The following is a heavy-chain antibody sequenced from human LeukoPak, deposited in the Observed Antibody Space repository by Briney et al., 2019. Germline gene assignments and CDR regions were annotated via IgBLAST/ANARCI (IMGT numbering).Heavy chain of an antibody. CDR3: ATVASPNNWFDP. D-gene: IGHD5-12*01. J-gene: IGHJ5*02. Sequence: GGSLRVSCAASVFTFSDYYMSWSRQAPGKGLGWVSYISSSGSTIYYADSVKGRFTISRDNAKNSLYLQMNSLRAEDTAVYYCATVASPNNWFDPWGQGTLVTVSS. CDR2: ISSSGSTI. V-gene: IGHV3-11*01. CDR1: VFTFSDYY.